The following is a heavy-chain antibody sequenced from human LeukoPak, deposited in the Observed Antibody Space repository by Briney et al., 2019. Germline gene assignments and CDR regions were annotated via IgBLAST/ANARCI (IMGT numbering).Heavy chain of an antibody. CDR1: GFTFSSYV. V-gene: IGHV3-23*01. Sequence: GGSLRLSCAASGFTFSSYVISWVRQAPGKGLEWVSAITGTAGSTYYADSVKGRFTISRDNAKNSLYLQMNSLRAEDTSVYYCARGDLDMNDYWGQGTLVTVSS. CDR2: ITGTAGST. J-gene: IGHJ4*02. CDR3: ARGDLDMNDY. D-gene: IGHD3-16*01.